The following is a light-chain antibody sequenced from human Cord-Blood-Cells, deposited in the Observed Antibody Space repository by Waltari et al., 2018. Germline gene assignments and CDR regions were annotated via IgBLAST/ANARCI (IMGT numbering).Light chain of an antibody. J-gene: IGLJ1*01. CDR2: DVS. V-gene: IGLV2-11*01. CDR1: SSDVGGYNY. Sequence: QSALTQPRPVSGPPGQSVTISCPGTSSDVGGYNYVPWYQQHPGKAPKLMIYDVSKRPSGVPDRFSGSKSGNTASLTISGLQAEDEADYYCCSYAGSYTYVFGTGTKVTVL. CDR3: CSYAGSYTYV.